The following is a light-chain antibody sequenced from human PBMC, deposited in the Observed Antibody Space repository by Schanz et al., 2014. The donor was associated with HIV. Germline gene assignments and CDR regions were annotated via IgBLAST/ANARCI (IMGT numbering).Light chain of an antibody. J-gene: IGLJ3*02. V-gene: IGLV2-14*03. Sequence: QSALTQPASVSGSPGQSITISFTGISSATDSYYSAPWYQQHPGKAPKLLIFDVINRPLGISNRFSGSQSGNTASLTISGLQAGDEADYYCGSCSPTNTCTFGGGTKLTVL. CDR1: SSATDSYYS. CDR2: DVI. CDR3: GSCSPTNTCT.